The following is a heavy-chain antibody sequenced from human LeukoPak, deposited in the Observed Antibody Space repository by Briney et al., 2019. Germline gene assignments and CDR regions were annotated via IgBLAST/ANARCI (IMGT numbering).Heavy chain of an antibody. D-gene: IGHD6-6*01. Sequence: PGGSLRLSCAASGFTFSSYAMSWVRQAPGKGLEWVSAISGSGGSTYYADSVKGRFTISRDNSKNTLYLQMNSLRAEDTAVYYCAKDIAARPARLGRGYNWFDTWGQGTLVTVSS. CDR1: GFTFSSYA. V-gene: IGHV3-23*01. CDR3: AKDIAARPARLGRGYNWFDT. J-gene: IGHJ5*02. CDR2: ISGSGGST.